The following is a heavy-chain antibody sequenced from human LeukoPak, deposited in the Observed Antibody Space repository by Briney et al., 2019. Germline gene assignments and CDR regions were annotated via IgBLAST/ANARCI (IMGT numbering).Heavy chain of an antibody. D-gene: IGHD1-26*01. CDR2: ISLTGRT. J-gene: IGHJ4*02. CDR1: GDFNRLPYA. Sequence: AQTLSLTCGFCGDFNRLPYARSSIRQPPGQGLEWVGEISLTGRTNHNPSLNGRVTMSLDESSNQLSLNLTAVTAADTAIYYCSRESGAFSPFGYWGQGTLVIVPS. CDR3: SRESGAFSPFGY. V-gene: IGHV4-4*02.